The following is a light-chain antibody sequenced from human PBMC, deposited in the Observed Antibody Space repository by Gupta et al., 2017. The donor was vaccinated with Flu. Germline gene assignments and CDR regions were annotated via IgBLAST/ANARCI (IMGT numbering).Light chain of an antibody. CDR1: SLRSYY. Sequence: SSELTQDPAVSVALGQTVRTTCQGDSLRSYYASWYQQKPGQAPVLVIYGKNNRPSGIPDRFSGSSSGNTASLTITGAQAEDEADYYCNSRDSSGNPFGGGTKLTVL. CDR3: NSRDSSGNP. V-gene: IGLV3-19*01. J-gene: IGLJ2*01. CDR2: GKN.